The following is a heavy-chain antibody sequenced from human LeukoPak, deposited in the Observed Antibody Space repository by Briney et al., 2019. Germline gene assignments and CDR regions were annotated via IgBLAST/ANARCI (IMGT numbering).Heavy chain of an antibody. V-gene: IGHV3-23*01. CDR3: AKGYGLTYYYYMDV. J-gene: IGHJ6*03. CDR2: VSGSGDST. CDR1: GFTFSSYA. D-gene: IGHD1-14*01. Sequence: GGSLRLSCAASGFTFSSYAMNWVRQAPGKGLEWVSAVSGSGDSTYCADSVKGRFTISRDNSKNTLYLQMNSLRAEDTAVYYCAKGYGLTYYYYMDVWGKGTTVTVSS.